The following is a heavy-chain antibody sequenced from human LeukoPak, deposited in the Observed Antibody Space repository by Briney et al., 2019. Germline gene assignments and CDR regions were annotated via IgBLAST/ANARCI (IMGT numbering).Heavy chain of an antibody. Sequence: ASVKVSCKASGYTFTGYYLHWVRQAPGQGLEWMGWINANTGGTNYAQKFQGKFTMTRDTSITTVYMELSRLAFDDTAVYFCARSSPIVDIYHYYYMDVWGKGTTVSVSS. D-gene: IGHD3-22*01. CDR3: ARSSPIVDIYHYYYMDV. CDR1: GYTFTGYY. CDR2: INANTGGT. J-gene: IGHJ6*03. V-gene: IGHV1-2*02.